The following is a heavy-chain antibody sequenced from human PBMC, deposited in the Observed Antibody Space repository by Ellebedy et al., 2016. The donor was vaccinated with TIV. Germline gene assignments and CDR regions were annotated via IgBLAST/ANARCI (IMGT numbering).Heavy chain of an antibody. CDR2: IYYSGST. V-gene: IGHV4-59*01. Sequence: MPSETLSLTCTVPGGSISSYYWSWIRQPPGKGLEWLGYIYYSGSTNYNPSLKSRVTISVDTSKNQFSLRLSSVTAADTAVYYCARDATLTTGYGMDVWGQGTTVTVSS. CDR3: ARDATLTTGYGMDV. J-gene: IGHJ6*02. D-gene: IGHD4-17*01. CDR1: GGSISSYY.